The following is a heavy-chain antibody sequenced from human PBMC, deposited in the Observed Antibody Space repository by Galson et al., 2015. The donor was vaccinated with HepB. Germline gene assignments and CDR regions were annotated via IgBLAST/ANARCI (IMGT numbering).Heavy chain of an antibody. J-gene: IGHJ5*02. CDR2: INHSGST. V-gene: IGHV4-34*01. CDR1: GGSFSGYY. Sequence: TLSLTCAVYGGSFSGYYWSWIRQPPGKGLEWIGEINHSGSTNYNPSLKSRVTISVDTSKNQFSLKLSSVTAADTAVYYCARDSSSWYHMVRWFDPWGQGTLVTVSS. CDR3: ARDSSSWYHMVRWFDP. D-gene: IGHD6-13*01.